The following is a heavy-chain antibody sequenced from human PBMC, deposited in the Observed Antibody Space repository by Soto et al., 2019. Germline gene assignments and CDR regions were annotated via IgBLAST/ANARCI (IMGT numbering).Heavy chain of an antibody. CDR3: ARAEYCSGGSCYWDPGPYYGMDV. V-gene: IGHV4-30-4*01. CDR1: GGSISSGDYY. J-gene: IGHJ6*02. Sequence: SETLSLTCTVFGGSISSGDYYWSWIRQPPGKGLEWIGYIYYSGSTYYNPSLKSRVTISVDTSKNQFSLKLSSVTAADTAVYYCARAEYCSGGSCYWDPGPYYGMDVWGQGTTVTVSS. D-gene: IGHD2-15*01. CDR2: IYYSGST.